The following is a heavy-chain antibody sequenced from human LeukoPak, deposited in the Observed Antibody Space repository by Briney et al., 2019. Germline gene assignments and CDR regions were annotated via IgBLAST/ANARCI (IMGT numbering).Heavy chain of an antibody. Sequence: GGSLRLSCAASGFTFSSYGMHWVRQAPGKGLEWVAVISYDGSNKYYADSVKGRFTISRDNSKNTLYQQMNSLRAEDTAVYYCAKDGTYYYGSGSYYIDYWGQGTLVTVSS. J-gene: IGHJ4*02. CDR1: GFTFSSYG. CDR3: AKDGTYYYGSGSYYIDY. CDR2: ISYDGSNK. V-gene: IGHV3-30*18. D-gene: IGHD3-10*01.